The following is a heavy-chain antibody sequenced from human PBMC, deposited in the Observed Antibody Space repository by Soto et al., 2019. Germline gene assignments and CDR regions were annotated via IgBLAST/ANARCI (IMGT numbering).Heavy chain of an antibody. Sequence: PGGSLRLSCAASGFTFSNSVMHWVRQAPGKGLEWVSRMNRDGSTTNYADSVKGRFTVSRDNAKYTLHLQMNSLRAEDTAVYYCEQAEVDSWGQGTLVTVSS. CDR2: MNRDGSTT. J-gene: IGHJ5*01. CDR1: GFTFSNSV. CDR3: EQAEVDS. V-gene: IGHV3-74*01.